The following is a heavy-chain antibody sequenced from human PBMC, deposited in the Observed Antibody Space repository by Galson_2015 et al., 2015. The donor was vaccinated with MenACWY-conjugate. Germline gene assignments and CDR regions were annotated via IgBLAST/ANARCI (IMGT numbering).Heavy chain of an antibody. D-gene: IGHD5-24*01. Sequence: SLRLSCAASGFTVSTSCMSWVRQAPGEGLGWASIVCSGSTTKYADSVKGPFTISADNSKSTLYLHMNSLRVQDTAMYYCARSGVGYGERWLAPWAQGTLVPVSS. J-gene: IGHJ5*02. CDR1: GFTVSTSC. CDR2: VCSGSTT. CDR3: ARSGVGYGERWLAP. V-gene: IGHV3-66*01.